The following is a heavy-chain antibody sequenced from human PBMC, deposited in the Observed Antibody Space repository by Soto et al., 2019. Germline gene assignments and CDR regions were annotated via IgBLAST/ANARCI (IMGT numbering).Heavy chain of an antibody. J-gene: IGHJ3*02. V-gene: IGHV3-7*01. CDR3: ARYCYSYDILTGRSDAFDI. CDR2: IKQYGGER. CDR1: GFTFSNYW. D-gene: IGHD3-9*01. Sequence: GGSLRLSCEASGFTFSNYWMSWLRQAPGKGLEWVANIKQYGGERYYLDSVRGRFTISRDNAKNSLYLQMDSLRVADTAVYYCARYCYSYDILTGRSDAFDIWGQGTMVTVSS.